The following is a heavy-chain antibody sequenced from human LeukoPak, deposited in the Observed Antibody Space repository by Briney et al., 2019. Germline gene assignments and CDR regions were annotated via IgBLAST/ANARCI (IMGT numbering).Heavy chain of an antibody. D-gene: IGHD3-3*01. J-gene: IGHJ3*02. V-gene: IGHV4-34*01. CDR1: GGSFSGYY. Sequence: SETLSLTCAVYGGSFSGYYWSWIRQPPGKGLEWIGEINHSGSTNYNPSLKSRVTISVDTSKNQFSLKLSSVTAADTAVYYCARHQPPAILFAFDIWGQGTMVTVSS. CDR2: INHSGST. CDR3: ARHQPPAILFAFDI.